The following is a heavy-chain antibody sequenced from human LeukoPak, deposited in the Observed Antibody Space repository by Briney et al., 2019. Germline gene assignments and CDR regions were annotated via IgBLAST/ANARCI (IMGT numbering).Heavy chain of an antibody. CDR1: GGSISSGSYY. J-gene: IGHJ3*02. D-gene: IGHD6-19*01. Sequence: PSETLSLTCTVSGGSISSGSYYWSWIRQPAGKGLEWIGRIYTSGSTNYNPSLKSRVTISVDTSKNQFSLKLSSVTAADTAVYYCAKGGGWDAFDIWGQGTMVTVSS. V-gene: IGHV4-61*02. CDR3: AKGGGWDAFDI. CDR2: IYTSGST.